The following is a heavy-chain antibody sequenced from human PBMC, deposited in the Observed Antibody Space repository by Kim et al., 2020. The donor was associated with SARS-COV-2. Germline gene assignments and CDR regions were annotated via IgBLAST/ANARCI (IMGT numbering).Heavy chain of an antibody. V-gene: IGHV3-74*01. CDR1: GFTFSSYW. D-gene: IGHD2-2*01. Sequence: GGSQRLSCAASGFTFSSYWIHWVRQALGKGPVWVSGINSDGSTTRYADSVKGRFTISRDNAKNTLYLQMNSLRAEDTAVYYCATSRTFDYWGQGTLVTVSS. J-gene: IGHJ4*02. CDR2: INSDGSTT. CDR3: ATSRTFDY.